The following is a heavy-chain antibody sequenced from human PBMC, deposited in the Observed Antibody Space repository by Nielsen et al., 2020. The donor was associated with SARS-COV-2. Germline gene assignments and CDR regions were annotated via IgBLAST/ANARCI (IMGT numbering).Heavy chain of an antibody. J-gene: IGHJ4*02. CDR1: GSSISSYY. CDR2: IYYSGST. V-gene: IGHV4-59*01. CDR3: ARVLYDYGGNCHFDY. D-gene: IGHD4-23*01. Sequence: SDPLSLTCTLSGSSISSYYWSWIRQPPGKGLEWIGYIYYSGSTNYNPSLKSRVTISVDTSKNQFSLKLSSVTAADTAVYYCARVLYDYGGNCHFDYWGQGTLVTVSS.